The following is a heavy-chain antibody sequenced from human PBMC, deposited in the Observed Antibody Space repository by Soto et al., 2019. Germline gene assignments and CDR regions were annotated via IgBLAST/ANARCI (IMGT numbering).Heavy chain of an antibody. CDR3: ARRRYFGTDCYHKCYYGMDV. CDR2: IIPVLGVT. J-gene: IGHJ6*02. CDR1: GDTFSSYT. Sequence: QVQLVQSGAEVMKPGSSVKVSCRASGDTFSSYTVSWVRQAPGQGLEWMGRIIPVLGVTNYAQKFRGRVTITRDESRKTAHMGLGGLRSEGTAVYYCARRRYFGTDCYHKCYYGMDVWGQGTAVTVSS. V-gene: IGHV1-69*02. D-gene: IGHD2-21*02.